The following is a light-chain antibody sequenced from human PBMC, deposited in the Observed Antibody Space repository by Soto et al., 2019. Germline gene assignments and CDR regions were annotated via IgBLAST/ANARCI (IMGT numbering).Light chain of an antibody. Sequence: EIVLTQSPGTLSVSPGERATLSCRASQSLSTTYLAWYQQKLGQSPRRPLYGASGWATGIPDRFSGSGSGTDFTLTISRLEPEDVAVYYCQQYDSSPCTFGQGTKLEIK. J-gene: IGKJ2*02. CDR1: QSLSTTY. V-gene: IGKV3-20*01. CDR3: QQYDSSPCT. CDR2: GAS.